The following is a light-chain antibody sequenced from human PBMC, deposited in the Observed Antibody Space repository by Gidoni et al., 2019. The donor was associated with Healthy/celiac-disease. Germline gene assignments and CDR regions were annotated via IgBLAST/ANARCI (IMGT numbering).Light chain of an antibody. J-gene: IGKJ1*01. CDR1: QSISSY. CDR3: QHSYSTPWT. CDR2: AAS. Sequence: DIQMTQSPSSLSASVGDRVTITCRASQSISSYLNWYQQKPRKAPKLLNYAASSLQSGVPSRFSGRGSRTDFTLTISRLQPEYFATYCCQHSYSTPWTFGQGTKVEIK. V-gene: IGKV1-39*01.